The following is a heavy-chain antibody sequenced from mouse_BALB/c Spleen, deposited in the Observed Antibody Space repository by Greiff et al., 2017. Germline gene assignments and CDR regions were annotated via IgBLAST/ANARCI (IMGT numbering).Heavy chain of an antibody. V-gene: IGHV1-82*01. Sequence: VQLQQSGPELVKPGASVKISCKASGYAFSSSWMNWVKQRPGQGLEWIGRIYPGDGDTNYNGKFKGKATLTADKSSSTAYMQLSSLTSVDSAVYFCAREGGGRYWGQGTLVTVSA. CDR3: AREGGGRY. J-gene: IGHJ3*01. CDR2: IYPGDGDT. CDR1: GYAFSSSW.